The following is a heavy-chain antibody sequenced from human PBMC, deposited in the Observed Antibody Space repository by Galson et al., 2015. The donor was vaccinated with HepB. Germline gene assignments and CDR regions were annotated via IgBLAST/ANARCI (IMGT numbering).Heavy chain of an antibody. J-gene: IGHJ4*02. CDR1: GFTFSSYG. CDR2: ISYDGSNK. V-gene: IGHV3-30*18. D-gene: IGHD4-23*01. Sequence: SLRLSCAASGFTFSSYGMHWVRQAPGKGLEWVAVISYDGSNKYYADSVKGRFTISRDNSKNTLYLQMNSLRAEDTAVYYCAKGPERPTVVTLDYWGQGTLVTVSS. CDR3: AKGPERPTVVTLDY.